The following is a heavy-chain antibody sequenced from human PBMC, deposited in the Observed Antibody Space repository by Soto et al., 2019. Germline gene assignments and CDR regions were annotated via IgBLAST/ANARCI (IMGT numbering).Heavy chain of an antibody. CDR1: GFTFDDCA. V-gene: IGHV3-9*01. J-gene: IGHJ3*02. Sequence: EVQLVESGGGLVQPGRSLRLSCAASGFTFDDCAVHSVRQAPGKGLEWVSGISWNSGSIGYADSVKGRFTISRDNAKNSLYLQMNSLRAEDTALYYCAKRNLYSIGWGAFDIWGQGTMVTVSS. CDR3: AKRNLYSIGWGAFDI. D-gene: IGHD6-19*01. CDR2: ISWNSGSI.